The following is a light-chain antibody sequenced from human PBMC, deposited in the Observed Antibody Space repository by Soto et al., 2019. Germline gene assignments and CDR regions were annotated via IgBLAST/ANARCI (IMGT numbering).Light chain of an antibody. J-gene: IGKJ1*01. CDR1: QNIVNY. Sequence: DIHMTQSPASLSASVGYRFTITCRASQNIVNYLAWYQQRPGQAPRLLIYGASNRATGIPERFRGSGSGTDFSLTISSLQPEDSETYFCLQHNSYPRTFGQGTKVDIK. CDR3: LQHNSYPRT. V-gene: IGKV1-17*01. CDR2: GAS.